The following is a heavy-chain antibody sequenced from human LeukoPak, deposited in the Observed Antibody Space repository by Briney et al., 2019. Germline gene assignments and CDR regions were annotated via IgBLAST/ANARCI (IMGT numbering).Heavy chain of an antibody. CDR2: ITTSDGNT. CDR1: GFTFSSYT. CDR3: AKDGGLWVSAHWGDS. J-gene: IGHJ4*02. V-gene: IGHV3-23*01. Sequence: GGSLRLACAASGFTFSSYTMSWVRQAPGKGLEWVSTITTSDGNTYYADSVKGRFTVSRDNSKNTLFLQMNSLRAEDTAVYYCAKDGGLWVSAHWGDSWGRGTLVTVSS. D-gene: IGHD7-27*01.